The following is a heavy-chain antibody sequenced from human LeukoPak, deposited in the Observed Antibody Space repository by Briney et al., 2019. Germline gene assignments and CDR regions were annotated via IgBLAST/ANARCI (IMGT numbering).Heavy chain of an antibody. D-gene: IGHD2-2*01. Sequence: PGGSLRLSCAASGFTFSSSAMSWVRQAPGKGLEWLSTISGGGGSTYYADSVKGRFTISRDNSKNTLYLQMNSLRAEDTAVYYCAKADGNGKVVVPAAKKYYYYYYMDVWGKGTTVTISS. J-gene: IGHJ6*03. CDR2: ISGGGGST. V-gene: IGHV3-23*01. CDR1: GFTFSSSA. CDR3: AKADGNGKVVVPAAKKYYYYYYMDV.